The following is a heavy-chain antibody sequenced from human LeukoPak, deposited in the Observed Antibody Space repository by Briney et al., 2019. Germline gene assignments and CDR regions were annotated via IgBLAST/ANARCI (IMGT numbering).Heavy chain of an antibody. D-gene: IGHD5-18*01. V-gene: IGHV1-46*01. CDR1: GYTFTGYY. CDR3: ARAYHTAAARGYYCYMDV. CDR2: INPSGGST. J-gene: IGHJ6*03. Sequence: ASVKVSCKASGYTFTGYYMHWVRQAPGQGLEWMGIINPSGGSTSYAQKFQGRVTMTRDTSTSTVYMELSSLRSEDTAVYYCARAYHTAAARGYYCYMDVWGKGTTVTISS.